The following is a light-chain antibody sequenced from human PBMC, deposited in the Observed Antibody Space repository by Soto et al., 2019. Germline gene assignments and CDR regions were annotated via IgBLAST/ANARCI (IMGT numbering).Light chain of an antibody. V-gene: IGKV1-33*01. CDR1: QDISNY. CDR2: DAS. CDR3: QQFENLPLT. J-gene: IGKJ4*01. Sequence: DIQMTQSQSSLSASVGDRVTITCQASQDISNYLNWYQHKPGKAPKLLLYDASHLETGVPSRFSGSGSGTHFTFTISSLQPEDIGTYYCQQFENLPLTFGGGTKVEIK.